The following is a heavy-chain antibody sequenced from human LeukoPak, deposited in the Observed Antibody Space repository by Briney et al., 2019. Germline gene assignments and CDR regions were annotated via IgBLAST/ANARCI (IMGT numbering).Heavy chain of an antibody. CDR1: GFTFSSYW. V-gene: IGHV3-74*01. Sequence: GGSLRLSCAASGFTFSSYWMHWVRRAPGKGLVWVSRINSDGSSTSYADSVKGRFTISRDNAKNTLYLQMNGLRAEDTAVYYCAREGYHDSSGPSWFDPWGQGTLVTVSS. CDR3: AREGYHDSSGPSWFDP. D-gene: IGHD3-22*01. CDR2: INSDGSST. J-gene: IGHJ5*02.